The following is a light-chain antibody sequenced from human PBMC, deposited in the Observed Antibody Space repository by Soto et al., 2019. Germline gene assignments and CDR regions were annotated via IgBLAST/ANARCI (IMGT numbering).Light chain of an antibody. Sequence: QSVLTQPASMSGAPGQSITISCTGTSSDVGGYNYVSWYQQQPGKAPKLMMYDVSNRHTGVSNRFSGSKSGNTAALTISGLQAEDEADYYCSSYTSRSTRVVFGGGTEPTVL. CDR2: DVS. CDR3: SSYTSRSTRVV. J-gene: IGLJ2*01. V-gene: IGLV2-14*01. CDR1: SSDVGGYNY.